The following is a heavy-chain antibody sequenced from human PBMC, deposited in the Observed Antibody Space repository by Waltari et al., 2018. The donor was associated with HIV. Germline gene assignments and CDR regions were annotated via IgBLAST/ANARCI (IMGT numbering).Heavy chain of an antibody. CDR1: GGSFSGYR. CDR2: ITDGGST. CDR3: AREEVVRGYRFGNVVPVREHYFQY. J-gene: IGHJ4*02. V-gene: IGHV4-34*01. D-gene: IGHD5-12*01. Sequence: QVQLHQWGAGLLNASETLSLTCAVYGGSFSGYRWTWIRQPTGKGLEWVGEITDGGSTNSNPSLKSRVTLSADTSKRQFSLNLTSVTAADTAIYYCAREEVVRGYRFGNVVPVREHYFQYWGQGTLVTVSS.